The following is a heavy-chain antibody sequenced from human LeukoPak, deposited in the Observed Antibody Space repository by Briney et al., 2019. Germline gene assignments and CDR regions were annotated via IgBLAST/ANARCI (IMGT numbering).Heavy chain of an antibody. Sequence: SETLSLMCTVSGGSISSRSYYWAWIRQPPGKGLEWIGSIYYSESTYYNPTLKSRVTISVDTSKNQFSLKLSSVTAADTAVYYCARYFDWSQYYFDYWGQGTLVTVSS. CDR1: GGSISSRSYY. D-gene: IGHD3-9*01. J-gene: IGHJ4*02. CDR3: ARYFDWSQYYFDY. V-gene: IGHV4-39*01. CDR2: IYYSEST.